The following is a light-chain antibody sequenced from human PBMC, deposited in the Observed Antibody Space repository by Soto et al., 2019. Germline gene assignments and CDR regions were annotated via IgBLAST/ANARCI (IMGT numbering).Light chain of an antibody. J-gene: IGKJ1*01. V-gene: IGKV1-39*01. CDR1: QSITTY. CDR3: QQSYGSPWT. CDR2: AAS. Sequence: DIQMTQSPSSLSASVGDRVTVTCRASQSITTYLNWYQQKPGKAPKLLMYAASSLQSGVPSRFSGSGSGTECTLTITSLQPEDFATYICQQSYGSPWTFGQGTKVEIK.